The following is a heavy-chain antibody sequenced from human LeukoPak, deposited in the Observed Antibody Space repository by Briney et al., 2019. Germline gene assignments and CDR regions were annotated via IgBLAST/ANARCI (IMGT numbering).Heavy chain of an antibody. J-gene: IGHJ6*03. CDR2: IIPIFGTA. Sequence: SAKVSCKASGGTFSSYAISWVRQAPGQGLEWMGGIIPIFGTANYAQKFQGRVTITADESTSTAYMELSSLRSEDTAVYYCASIGGLAARSYYYYMDVWGKGTTVTVSS. CDR1: GGTFSSYA. D-gene: IGHD6-6*01. V-gene: IGHV1-69*13. CDR3: ASIGGLAARSYYYYMDV.